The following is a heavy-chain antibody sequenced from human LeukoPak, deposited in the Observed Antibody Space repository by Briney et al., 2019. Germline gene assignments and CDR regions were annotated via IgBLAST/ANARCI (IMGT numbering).Heavy chain of an antibody. D-gene: IGHD3-10*01. Sequence: SETLSLTCTVSGGSISSYYWSWIRQPPGKGLEWIGYIYYSGSTNYNPSLKSRVTISVDTSKNQFSLKLSSVTAADTAVYYCARSMDITMNWFDPWGQGTLVTVSS. V-gene: IGHV4-59*01. J-gene: IGHJ5*02. CDR2: IYYSGST. CDR1: GGSISSYY. CDR3: ARSMDITMNWFDP.